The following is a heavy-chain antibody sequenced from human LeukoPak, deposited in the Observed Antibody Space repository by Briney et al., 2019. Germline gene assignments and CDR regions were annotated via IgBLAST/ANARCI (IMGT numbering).Heavy chain of an antibody. CDR1: GYSFTSYW. CDR2: IYPVDSHT. D-gene: IGHD5-24*01. CDR3: ARLKRGWLQYFDY. J-gene: IGHJ4*02. V-gene: IGHV5-51*01. Sequence: PGESLKISCKGSGYSFTSYWIGWLRQMPAKGMEWMGTIYPVDSHTTYTPSFQGKVTISVDKSISTAYLQWSSLKASDTAMYYCARLKRGWLQYFDYWGQGTLVTVSS.